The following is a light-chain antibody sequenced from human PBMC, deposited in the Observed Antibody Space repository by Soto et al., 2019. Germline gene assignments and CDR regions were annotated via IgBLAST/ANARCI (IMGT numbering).Light chain of an antibody. CDR2: LGS. V-gene: IGKV2-28*01. CDR1: QSLLHSNGYNY. Sequence: DIVMTQSPLSLPVTPGEPGSISCRSSQSLLHSNGYNYLDWYLQKPGQSPQLLIYLGSNRASGVPDRFSGSGSGTDFTLKISRVEAEDVGVYYCMQALQNPITFGGGTKVEIK. CDR3: MQALQNPIT. J-gene: IGKJ4*01.